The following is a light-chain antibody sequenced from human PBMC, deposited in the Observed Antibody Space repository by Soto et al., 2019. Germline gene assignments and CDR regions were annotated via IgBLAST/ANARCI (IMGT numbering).Light chain of an antibody. Sequence: QSVLTQPASVSGAPEQSVSISCTGTTSNLGAGYDVHWYQHLPGTAPTLLISDNTNRPSGVPDRFSGSKSGSSASLAISGLQSEDEADYYCQSYDNSLRAYVFGPGTKLTVL. CDR2: DNT. CDR1: TSNLGAGYD. J-gene: IGLJ1*01. CDR3: QSYDNSLRAYV. V-gene: IGLV1-40*01.